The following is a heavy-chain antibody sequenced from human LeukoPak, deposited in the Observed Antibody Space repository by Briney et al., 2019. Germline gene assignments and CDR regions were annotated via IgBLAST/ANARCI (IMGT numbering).Heavy chain of an antibody. J-gene: IGHJ4*02. V-gene: IGHV4-34*01. Sequence: KPSETLSLTCAVYGGSFSGYYWSWIRQPPGKGLEWIGEINHSGSTNYNPSLKSRVTISVDTSKNQFSLKLSSVTAADTAVYYCAGPRSRLLDYWGQGTLVTVSS. CDR1: GGSFSGYY. CDR3: AGPRSRLLDY. D-gene: IGHD3-3*01. CDR2: INHSGST.